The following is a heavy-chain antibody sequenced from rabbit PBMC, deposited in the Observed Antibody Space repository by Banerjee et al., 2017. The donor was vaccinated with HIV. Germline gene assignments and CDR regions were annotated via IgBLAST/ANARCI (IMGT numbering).Heavy chain of an antibody. D-gene: IGHD4-1*01. CDR3: ARDLAGVIGWNFDL. J-gene: IGHJ4*01. CDR2: IYTSSGST. V-gene: IGHV1S43*01. CDR1: GFSFINKYV. Sequence: QEQLEESGGDLVKPEGSLTLTCTASGFSFINKYVMCWVRQAPGKGLEWIACIYTSSGSTWYASWVNGRFTISRSTSLNTVDLKMTSLTAADTATYFCARDLAGVIGWNFDLWGPGTLVTVS.